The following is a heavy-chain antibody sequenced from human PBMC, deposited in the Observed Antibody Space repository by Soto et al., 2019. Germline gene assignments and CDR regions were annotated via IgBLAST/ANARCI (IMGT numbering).Heavy chain of an antibody. Sequence: EASVKVSCKASGYTFNSYGINWVRQAPGQGLEWMGWISIYKPNTNYAQKLQGRVTRTADTSTSTAYMELSSLRSEDTAVYYCARTLYGDNVDYWGQGTLVTVSS. V-gene: IGHV1-18*01. CDR3: ARTLYGDNVDY. D-gene: IGHD4-17*01. J-gene: IGHJ4*02. CDR2: ISIYKPNT. CDR1: GYTFNSYG.